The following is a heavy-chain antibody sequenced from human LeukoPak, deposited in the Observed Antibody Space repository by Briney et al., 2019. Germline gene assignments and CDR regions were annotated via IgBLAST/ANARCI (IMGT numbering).Heavy chain of an antibody. J-gene: IGHJ4*02. Sequence: GASVKVSCKASGGTFSSYAISWVRQAPGQGLEWMGRIIPILGIANYAQKFQGRVTITADKSTSTAYMELSSLRSEDTAVYYCARDRRDGYNPFDYWGQGTLVTVPS. CDR1: GGTFSSYA. V-gene: IGHV1-69*04. CDR2: IIPILGIA. D-gene: IGHD5-12*01. CDR3: ARDRRDGYNPFDY.